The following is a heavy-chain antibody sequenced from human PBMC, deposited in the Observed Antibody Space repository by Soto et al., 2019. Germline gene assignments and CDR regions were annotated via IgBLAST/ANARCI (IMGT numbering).Heavy chain of an antibody. D-gene: IGHD4-4*01. Sequence: ASVKVSCKASGYTFSSYYMHWVRQAPGQGYEWMGIINPSGGGTTYAQKFQGRVTMTRDTSTSTVYMELSSLRSEDTAVYYCARYDYNGYYFDYWGQGTLVTVSA. J-gene: IGHJ4*02. V-gene: IGHV1-46*01. CDR2: INPSGGGT. CDR1: GYTFSSYY. CDR3: ARYDYNGYYFDY.